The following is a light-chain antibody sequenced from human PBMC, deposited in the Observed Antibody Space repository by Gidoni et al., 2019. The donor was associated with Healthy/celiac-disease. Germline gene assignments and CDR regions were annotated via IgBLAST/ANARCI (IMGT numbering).Light chain of an antibody. J-gene: IGKJ4*01. V-gene: IGKV1-33*01. CDR1: QDISNY. CDR2: DAS. Sequence: DIQMTQSPSSLSASVGDRVTITCQASQDISNYLNWYQQKPGKAPKLLIYDASNLETGVPSRFSGSGSGTDFTFTISSLQPEDIATYYCQQYDNLPLTFGGGTKVGIE. CDR3: QQYDNLPLT.